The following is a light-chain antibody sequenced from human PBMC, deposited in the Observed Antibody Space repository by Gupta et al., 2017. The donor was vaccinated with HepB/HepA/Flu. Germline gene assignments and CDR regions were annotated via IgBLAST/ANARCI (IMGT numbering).Light chain of an antibody. CDR1: QSVSSY. CDR2: DAS. V-gene: IGKV3-11*01. CDR3: QQHSNWPLFT. Sequence: EIVFTQSPSTLSLSPGERATLSFSASQSVSSYLAWYQQKPGQAPRLLIYDASNRDTGVAARFCGCGCGKNLSLTISSREQEDFAGYYCQQHSNWPLFTFGRGTKVDIK. J-gene: IGKJ4*01.